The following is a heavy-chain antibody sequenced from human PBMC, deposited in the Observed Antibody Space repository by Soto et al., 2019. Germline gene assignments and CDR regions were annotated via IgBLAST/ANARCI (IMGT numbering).Heavy chain of an antibody. Sequence: PGGSLRLSCAASGFSFSSYGMHWVRQAPGKGLEWVAVIWYDGSNKYYADSVKGRFTISRDNSKNTLYLQMNSLRAEDTAVYYCALEELGARRYYFDYWGPGSLVTVSS. CDR3: ALEELGARRYYFDY. CDR1: GFSFSSYG. V-gene: IGHV3-33*01. D-gene: IGHD6-6*01. J-gene: IGHJ4*02. CDR2: IWYDGSNK.